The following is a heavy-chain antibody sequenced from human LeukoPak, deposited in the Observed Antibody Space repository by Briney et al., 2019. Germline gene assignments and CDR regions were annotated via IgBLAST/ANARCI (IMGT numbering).Heavy chain of an antibody. Sequence: GGSLRLSCAASGFTVSNNHMSWFRQAPGKGLEWVSTIDSGGNPHYADSVKGRFTISRDNSKNTLYLQMNTLRSEDTAVYHCARAPYYMDVWGKGTTVTVSS. CDR2: IDSGGNP. J-gene: IGHJ6*03. CDR1: GFTVSNNH. V-gene: IGHV3-53*01. CDR3: ARAPYYMDV.